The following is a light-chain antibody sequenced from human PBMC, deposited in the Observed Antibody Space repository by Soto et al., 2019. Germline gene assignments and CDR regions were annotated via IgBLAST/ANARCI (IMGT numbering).Light chain of an antibody. Sequence: DIQMTQSPSSVSASVGDRVTITCRASQGINNWLAWYQQKPGKAPKLLISAASSLQSGVPSRFSGSGSGTDFTLTISSLQPEDFATYYCQQANTFPWTFGQGTKVEIK. CDR3: QQANTFPWT. J-gene: IGKJ1*01. CDR2: AAS. CDR1: QGINNW. V-gene: IGKV1-12*01.